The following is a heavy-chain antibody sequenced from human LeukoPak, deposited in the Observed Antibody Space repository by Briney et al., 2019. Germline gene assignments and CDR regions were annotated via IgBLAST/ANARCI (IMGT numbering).Heavy chain of an antibody. D-gene: IGHD3-22*01. CDR3: AKKAGGYYYDSSGYYYFDY. V-gene: IGHV3-9*01. CDR1: GFTFDDYA. Sequence: GGSLRLSCAASGFTFDDYAMHWVRQAPGKGLEWVSGISWNSGSIGYADSVKGRFTISRDNAKNSLYLQMNSLRAEDTALYYCAKKAGGYYYDSSGYYYFDYWGQGTLVTVSS. CDR2: ISWNSGSI. J-gene: IGHJ4*02.